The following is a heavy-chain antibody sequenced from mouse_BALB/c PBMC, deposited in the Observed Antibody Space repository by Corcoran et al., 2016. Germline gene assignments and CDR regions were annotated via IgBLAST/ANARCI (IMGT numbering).Heavy chain of an antibody. D-gene: IGHD2-10*02. CDR2: IGPANGNT. V-gene: IGHV14-3*02. J-gene: IGHJ2*01. Sequence: EVQLQQSGAELVKPGASVKLSCTASGFNIKDTYMHWVKQRPEQGLEWIGRIGPANGNTKYDPKFQGKATITADTSSNTAYLQLSSLTSEDTAVYYCARGKYGNYFDYWGQGTTLTVSS. CDR1: GFNIKDTY. CDR3: ARGKYGNYFDY.